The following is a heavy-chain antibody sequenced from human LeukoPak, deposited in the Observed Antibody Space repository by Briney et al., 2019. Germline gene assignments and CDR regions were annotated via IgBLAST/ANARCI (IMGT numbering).Heavy chain of an antibody. D-gene: IGHD3-9*01. J-gene: IGHJ4*02. V-gene: IGHV4-34*01. Sequence: PSETLSLTCAVYGGSFSGYYWSWIRQPPGKGLEWIGDINHSGSTNYNPSRKSRVTISIDTSKNQFSLKLSSVTAADTAVYYCPSPRQSGYYFYYWGQGTLVTVSS. CDR1: GGSFSGYY. CDR2: INHSGST. CDR3: PSPRQSGYYFYY.